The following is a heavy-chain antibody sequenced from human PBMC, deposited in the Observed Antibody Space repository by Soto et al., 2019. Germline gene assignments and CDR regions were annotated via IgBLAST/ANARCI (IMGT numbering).Heavy chain of an antibody. V-gene: IGHV3-21*01. CDR1: GFTFSSYS. Sequence: EVQLVESGGGLVKPGGSLRLSCAASGFTFSSYSMNWVRQAPGKGLEWVSSISSSSSYIYYADSVKGRFTISRDNAENSLYLQMNSLRAEDTAVYSCARAYSSSFHDAFDIGGQGTMVTVAS. D-gene: IGHD6-13*01. J-gene: IGHJ3*02. CDR3: ARAYSSSFHDAFDI. CDR2: ISSSSSYI.